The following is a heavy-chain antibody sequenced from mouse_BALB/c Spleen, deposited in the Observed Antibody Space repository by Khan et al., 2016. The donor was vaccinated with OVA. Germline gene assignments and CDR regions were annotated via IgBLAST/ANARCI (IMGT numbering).Heavy chain of an antibody. CDR3: ERSYWYFDV. J-gene: IGHJ1*01. CDR2: INPSSGRT. V-gene: IGHV1S81*02. CDR1: GYTFTTYW. Sequence: VQLQQPGAELVKPGASVKLSCKASGYTFTTYWMHWVKQRPGQGLEWIGEINPSSGRTNYNEKFKSKATLTVDKSSSTAYLQLSSLTSEDSAGYYCERSYWYFDVWGAGNTVNVAS.